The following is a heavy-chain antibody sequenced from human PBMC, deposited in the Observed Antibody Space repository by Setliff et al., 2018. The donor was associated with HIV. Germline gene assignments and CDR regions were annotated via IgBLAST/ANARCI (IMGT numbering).Heavy chain of an antibody. CDR1: GYDFSSYS. D-gene: IGHD2-21*02. Sequence: ASVMVSRKASGYDFSSYSMMWVRQTPGQGLEWLGWISGLTGEVRLAKEFQGRVTLTTSAYTAYMELKSLRSEDRGVYYCARGGLGFLDWCLPDSWGQGTLVTVSS. J-gene: IGHJ4*02. V-gene: IGHV1-18*04. CDR2: ISGLTGEV. CDR3: ARGGLGFLDWCLPDS.